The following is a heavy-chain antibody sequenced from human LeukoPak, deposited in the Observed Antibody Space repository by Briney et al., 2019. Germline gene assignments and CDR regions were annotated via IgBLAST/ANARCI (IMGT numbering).Heavy chain of an antibody. J-gene: IGHJ4*02. CDR2: IFYTGST. CDR1: GGSISSYY. V-gene: IGHV4-59*12. CDR3: ARATRGPFDY. D-gene: IGHD2-2*01. Sequence: PSETLSLTCTVSGGSISSYYWSWIRQPPGKGLEWIGNIFYTGSTKYNPSLKSRVTISVDTSKNQFSLKLSSVTAADTAVYYCARATRGPFDYWGQGTLVTVSS.